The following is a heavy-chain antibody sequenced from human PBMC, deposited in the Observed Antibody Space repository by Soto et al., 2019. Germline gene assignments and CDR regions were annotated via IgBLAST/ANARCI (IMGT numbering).Heavy chain of an antibody. CDR2: VYFDGTT. V-gene: IGHV4-39*01. CDR1: GVSNIHTSYY. Sequence: SETLSVPGQGSGVSNIHTSYYSGWIRQPPGTGLEWIGTVYFDGTTFYNPSLKTRLIISVDASKNQFSLSLASVTSAETAFYCCASHGSYWGQGCLVSVSS. CDR3: ASHGSY. J-gene: IGHJ4*02.